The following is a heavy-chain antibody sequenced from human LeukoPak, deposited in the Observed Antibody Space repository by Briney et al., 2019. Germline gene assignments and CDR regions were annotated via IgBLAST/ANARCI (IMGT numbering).Heavy chain of an antibody. CDR2: IKEDGSER. D-gene: IGHD3-16*02. J-gene: IGHJ4*02. Sequence: GGSLRLSCAASGFTFSNYWMTWVRQVPGKGLEWVAHIKEDGSERYHVDPVKGRFTISRDNAKDSLYLQMNSLRADDTAVYYCARGGALFIGYWGQGTLVTVSS. CDR3: ARGGALFIGY. V-gene: IGHV3-7*03. CDR1: GFTFSNYW.